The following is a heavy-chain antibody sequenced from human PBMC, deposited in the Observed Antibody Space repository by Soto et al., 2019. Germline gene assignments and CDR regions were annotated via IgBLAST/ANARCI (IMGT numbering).Heavy chain of an antibody. Sequence: EASVKVSCKASGYTFTSYAMHWVRQAPGQRLEWMGWINAGNGNTKYSQKFQGRVTITRDTSASTAYMELSSLRSEDTAVYYCARGGDYGGYYFDYWGQGTLVTVSS. CDR1: GYTFTSYA. V-gene: IGHV1-3*01. J-gene: IGHJ4*02. D-gene: IGHD4-17*01. CDR2: INAGNGNT. CDR3: ARGGDYGGYYFDY.